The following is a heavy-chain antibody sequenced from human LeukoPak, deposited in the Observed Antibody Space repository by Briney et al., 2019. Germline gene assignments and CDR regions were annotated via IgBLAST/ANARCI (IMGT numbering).Heavy chain of an antibody. CDR1: GYTFISYG. CDR3: ARVSGSAAVAGTGGCDP. J-gene: IGHJ5*02. V-gene: IGHV1-18*01. D-gene: IGHD6-19*01. CDR2: ISAYNGNT. Sequence: ASVKVSCKASGYTFISYGINWVRQAPGQGLEWMGWISAYNGNTNYAQKVQGRVTMTTDTFTRTAYMELRSLRSDDTAVYYCARVSGSAAVAGTGGCDPCGQRTPVTVSS.